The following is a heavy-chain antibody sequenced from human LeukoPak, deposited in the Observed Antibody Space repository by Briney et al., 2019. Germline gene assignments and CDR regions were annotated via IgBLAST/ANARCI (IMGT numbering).Heavy chain of an antibody. J-gene: IGHJ4*02. V-gene: IGHV3-48*03. Sequence: GGSLRLSCAASGFTFSSYEMNWVHQAPGKGLEWVSYISSSGSTIYYADSVKGRFTISRDNAKNSLYLQMNSLRAEDTAVYYCARGKSSGWYLGYWGQGNLVTVSS. D-gene: IGHD6-19*01. CDR3: ARGKSSGWYLGY. CDR2: ISSSGSTI. CDR1: GFTFSSYE.